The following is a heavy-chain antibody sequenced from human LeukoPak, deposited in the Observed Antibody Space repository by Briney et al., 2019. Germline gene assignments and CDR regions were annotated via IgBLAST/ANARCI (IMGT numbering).Heavy chain of an antibody. Sequence: ASVKVSCKTSGYNFTTYFITWVRQAPGQGLERMGWISPYNGHTKYAHSLQGRVTMTTDTSTSTAFMELRSLMSDDTAVYFCAREGESRKLDSWGQGTLVTVSS. CDR2: ISPYNGHT. V-gene: IGHV1-18*04. J-gene: IGHJ5*01. CDR3: AREGESRKLDS. CDR1: GYNFTTYF. D-gene: IGHD1-26*01.